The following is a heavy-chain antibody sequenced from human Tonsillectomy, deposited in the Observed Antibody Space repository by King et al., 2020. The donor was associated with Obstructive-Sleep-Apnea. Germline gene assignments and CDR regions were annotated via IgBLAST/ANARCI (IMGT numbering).Heavy chain of an antibody. CDR3: ASGGKTVYTAMVNRYYGMDV. D-gene: IGHD5-18*01. J-gene: IGHJ6*02. CDR2: IWYDGSNK. CDR1: GFTFSSYG. Sequence: VQLVESGGGVVQPGRSLRLSCAASGFTFSSYGMHWVRQAPGKGLEWVAVIWYDGSNKYYADSVKGRFTISRDNSKNTLYLQMNSLRAEDTAVYYCASGGKTVYTAMVNRYYGMDVWGQGTTVTVSS. V-gene: IGHV3-33*01.